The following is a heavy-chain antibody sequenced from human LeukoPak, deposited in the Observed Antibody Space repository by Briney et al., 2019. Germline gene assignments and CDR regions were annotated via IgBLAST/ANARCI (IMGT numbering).Heavy chain of an antibody. Sequence: ASVKVSCKASGYTFTSYGISWVRQAPGQGLEWMGWISAYNGNTNYAQKLQGRVTMTTDTSTSTAHMELRSLRSDDTAVYYCARESSESSSWYAPYFDYWGQGTLVTVSS. CDR1: GYTFTSYG. V-gene: IGHV1-18*01. D-gene: IGHD6-13*01. CDR3: ARESSESSSWYAPYFDY. J-gene: IGHJ4*02. CDR2: ISAYNGNT.